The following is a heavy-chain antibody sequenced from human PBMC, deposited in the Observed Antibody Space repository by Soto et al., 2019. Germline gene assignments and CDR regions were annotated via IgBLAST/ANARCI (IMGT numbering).Heavy chain of an antibody. J-gene: IGHJ5*01. CDR1: GFMFSSYA. Sequence: PGGSLRLSCAASGFMFSSYAMSWVRQAPGKGLEWVSSISASGGTANLADSVEGRCTISRDNSKSTLYLQMNSLRAEDTAVYYCAKLTYPSDSIGYYYERVLGWIDSWGQGTLVTVSS. D-gene: IGHD3-22*01. V-gene: IGHV3-23*01. CDR3: AKLTYPSDSIGYYYERVLGWIDS. CDR2: ISASGGTA.